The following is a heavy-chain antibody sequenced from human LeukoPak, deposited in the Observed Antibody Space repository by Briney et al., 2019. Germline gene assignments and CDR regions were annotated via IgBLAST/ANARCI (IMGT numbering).Heavy chain of an antibody. CDR1: GLSFSSFA. D-gene: IGHD3-16*01. CDR2: MRGNGET. CDR3: ARASWVSSTDAVR. Sequence: GGSLRLSCAASGLSFSSFAMSWVCQGPARGLEWVSSMRGNGETFYADSVKGRFTLSSDSSRNTVYFQLNNLRVEDTAIYYCARASWVSSTDAVRWGQGTLVTVSS. J-gene: IGHJ4*02. V-gene: IGHV3-23*01.